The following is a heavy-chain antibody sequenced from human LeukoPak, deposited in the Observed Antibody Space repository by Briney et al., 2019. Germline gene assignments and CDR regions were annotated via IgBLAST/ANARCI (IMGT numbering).Heavy chain of an antibody. D-gene: IGHD3-10*01. J-gene: IGHJ4*02. CDR2: ISAYNGNT. Sequence: GASVKVSCKASGYTFTSYGISWVRQAPGQGLEWMGWISAYNGNTNYAQKFQGRVTMTRDTSISTAYMELSRLRSDDTAVYYCARNFLYYYGSGSSIDYWGQGTLVTVSS. CDR3: ARNFLYYYGSGSSIDY. V-gene: IGHV1-18*01. CDR1: GYTFTSYG.